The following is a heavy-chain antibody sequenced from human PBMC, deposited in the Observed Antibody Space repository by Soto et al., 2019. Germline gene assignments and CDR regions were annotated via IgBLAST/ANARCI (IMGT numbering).Heavy chain of an antibody. Sequence: GGSLRLSCAASGFTFTDYALSWVRQAPGKGLEWVATISGSGDGTDYADSVKGRFTISRDNSKNTLYLQMNSLRAEDTAVYYCAGPGYSSQDYWGQGALVTVSS. CDR2: ISGSGDGT. CDR1: GFTFTDYA. CDR3: AGPGYSSQDY. D-gene: IGHD5-18*01. J-gene: IGHJ4*02. V-gene: IGHV3-23*01.